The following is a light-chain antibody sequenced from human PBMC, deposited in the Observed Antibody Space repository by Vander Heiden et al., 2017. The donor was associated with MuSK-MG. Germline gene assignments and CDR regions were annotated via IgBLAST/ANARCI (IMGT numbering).Light chain of an antibody. CDR1: QSVSSSY. CDR2: GAT. Sequence: DSVFTQSPATLSLSPGERATLSCRASQSVSSSYLTWYQQKPGQAPRLLIHGATSRATGIPDRFSSSGSGTDFTLTISRLEPEDFAMYYCQHDSTSVTFGGGTKVEIK. CDR3: QHDSTSVT. V-gene: IGKV3-20*01. J-gene: IGKJ4*01.